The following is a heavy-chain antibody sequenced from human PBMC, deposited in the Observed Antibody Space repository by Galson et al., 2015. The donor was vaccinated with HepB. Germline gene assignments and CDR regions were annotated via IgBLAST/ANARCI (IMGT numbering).Heavy chain of an antibody. V-gene: IGHV3-48*04. D-gene: IGHD3-22*01. CDR3: AREAYYYDSSGYPEYFQH. CDR1: GFTFSSYS. Sequence: SLRLSCAASGFTFSSYSMNWVRQAPGKGLEWVSYISSSSSTIYYADSVKGRFTISRDNAKNSLYLQMNSLRAEDTAVYYCAREAYYYDSSGYPEYFQHWGQGTLVTVSP. J-gene: IGHJ1*01. CDR2: ISSSSSTI.